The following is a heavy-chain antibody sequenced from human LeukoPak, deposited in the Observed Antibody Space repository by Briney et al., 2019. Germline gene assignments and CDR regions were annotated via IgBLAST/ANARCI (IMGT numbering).Heavy chain of an antibody. CDR2: IKQDGSGK. D-gene: IGHD3-22*01. J-gene: IGHJ4*02. V-gene: IGHV3-7*01. Sequence: PRVFLWLTCSAYGRAVSSYWLSWVRHDPGKGMEWVANIKQDGSGKYYVDSVKGRFTISRDNAKNSLYLQMNSLSAEETAVYYCARDGYYYDSSGFRYWGQGTLVTVSS. CDR3: ARDGYYYDSSGFRY. CDR1: GRAVSSYW.